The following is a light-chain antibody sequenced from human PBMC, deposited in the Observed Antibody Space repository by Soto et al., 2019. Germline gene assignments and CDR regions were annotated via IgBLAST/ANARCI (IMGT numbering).Light chain of an antibody. CDR3: NSYTTSSTYV. V-gene: IGLV2-14*01. J-gene: IGLJ1*01. CDR2: DVS. Sequence: SVLTQPASVSGSPGQPITISCTGTSSDVGGYNYVSWYQQHPGKAPKVMIYDVSNRPSGVSNRFSGSKSGNTASLTISGLQAEDEADYYCNSYTTSSTYVFGTGTRSPS. CDR1: SSDVGGYNY.